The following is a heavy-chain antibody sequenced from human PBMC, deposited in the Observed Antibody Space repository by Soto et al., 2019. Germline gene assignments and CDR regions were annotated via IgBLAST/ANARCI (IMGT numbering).Heavy chain of an antibody. J-gene: IGHJ6*03. CDR1: GYTFTSYG. CDR2: ISAYNGNT. V-gene: IGHV1-18*01. Sequence: GASVKVSCKASGYTFTSYGISWVRQAPGQGLEWMGWISAYNGNTNYAQKLQGRVTMTTDTSTSTAYMELSSLRSEDTAVYYCARGYLGTIFGVVINAHYMDVWGKGTTVTVSS. D-gene: IGHD3-3*01. CDR3: ARGYLGTIFGVVINAHYMDV.